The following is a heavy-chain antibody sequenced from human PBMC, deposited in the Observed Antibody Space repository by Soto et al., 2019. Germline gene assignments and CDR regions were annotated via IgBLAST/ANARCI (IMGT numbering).Heavy chain of an antibody. CDR1: GFSLSTTGVG. J-gene: IGHJ4*02. V-gene: IGHV2-5*01. CDR3: AHRGGATVGLYYFDY. D-gene: IGHD3-16*01. CDR2: IYWHDDK. Sequence: QITLKESGPTLVKPTQTLTLTCTFSGFSLSTTGVGVSWIRQPPGEALEWLALIYWHDDKRYSPSLESRLTITKDTSKNQVVLTMTNMDPVDTATYYCAHRGGATVGLYYFDYWGQGALVTVSS.